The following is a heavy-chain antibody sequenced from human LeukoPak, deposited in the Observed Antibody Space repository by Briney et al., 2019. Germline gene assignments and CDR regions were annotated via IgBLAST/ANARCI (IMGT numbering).Heavy chain of an antibody. CDR1: GYTLTELS. J-gene: IGHJ6*02. CDR2: FDPEDGET. V-gene: IGHV1-24*01. CDR3: ARDHGYSTRYSYYYYGMDV. Sequence: GASVKVSCKVSGYTLTELSMHWVRQAPGKGLEWMGGFDPEDGETIYAQKFQGRVTITADKSTSTAYMELSSLRSEDTAVYYCARDHGYSTRYSYYYYGMDVWGQGTTVTVSS. D-gene: IGHD6-13*01.